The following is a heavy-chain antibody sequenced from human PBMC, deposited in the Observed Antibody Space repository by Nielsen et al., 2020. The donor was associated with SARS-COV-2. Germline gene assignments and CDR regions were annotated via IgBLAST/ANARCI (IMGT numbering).Heavy chain of an antibody. CDR1: GFTFDDYA. J-gene: IGHJ5*02. CDR3: AKDIEQWLLVDGYRRFDP. V-gene: IGHV3-9*01. D-gene: IGHD6-19*01. CDR2: ISWNSGSI. Sequence: SLKISCAASGFTFDDYAMHWVRQAPGMGLEWVSGISWNSGSIGYADSVKGRFTISRDNAKNSLYLQMNSLRAEDTALYYCAKDIEQWLLVDGYRRFDPWGQGTLVTVSS.